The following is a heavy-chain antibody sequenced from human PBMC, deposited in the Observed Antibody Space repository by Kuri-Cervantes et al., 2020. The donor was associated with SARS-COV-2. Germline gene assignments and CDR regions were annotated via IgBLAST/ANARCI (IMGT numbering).Heavy chain of an antibody. Sequence: GGSLRLSCAASGFTFSSYSMHRVRQAPGKGLEWVAVISYDGSNKYYADSVKGRFTISRDNSKNTLYLQMNSLRADDTAVYYCAKDPNGIVVVVAAIDSWGQGTLVTVSS. CDR3: AKDPNGIVVVVAAIDS. J-gene: IGHJ4*02. CDR1: GFTFSSYS. V-gene: IGHV3-30-3*01. D-gene: IGHD2-15*01. CDR2: ISYDGSNK.